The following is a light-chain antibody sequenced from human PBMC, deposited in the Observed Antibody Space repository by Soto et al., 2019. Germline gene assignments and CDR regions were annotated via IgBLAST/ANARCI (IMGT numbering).Light chain of an antibody. V-gene: IGKV3-20*01. CDR1: QTVRTNY. J-gene: IGKJ4*01. CDR3: QQYSDSPLT. Sequence: EIVLTQSPGTLSLSPGERATLSCRASQTVRTNYLAWFQHKPGQAPRLLLYGASSRATGIPDRFSGSGSGTDFTLTINRLEPEDCAVYFCQQYSDSPLTFGGGTKVEIK. CDR2: GAS.